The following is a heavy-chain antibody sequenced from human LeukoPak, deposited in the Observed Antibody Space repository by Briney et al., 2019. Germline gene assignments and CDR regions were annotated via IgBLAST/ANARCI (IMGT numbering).Heavy chain of an antibody. CDR3: ARGSSWSLDY. CDR1: GFTFSRYW. J-gene: IGHJ4*02. CDR2: IKTDGSTT. Sequence: QSGGSLRLSCAASGFTFSRYWMHWARQAPGKGLVWVSHIKTDGSTTSYADSVKRRFTVSRDNAKNTLYLQMSSLRVEDTAVYYCARGSSWSLDYWGQGTLVTVSS. D-gene: IGHD6-13*01. V-gene: IGHV3-74*01.